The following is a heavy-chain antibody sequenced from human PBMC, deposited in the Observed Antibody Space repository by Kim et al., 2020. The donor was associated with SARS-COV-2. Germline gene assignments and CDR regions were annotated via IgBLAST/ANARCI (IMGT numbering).Heavy chain of an antibody. J-gene: IGHJ4*02. CDR3: ASLSPETTVTNGYLDY. V-gene: IGHV4-61*01. D-gene: IGHD4-17*01. CDR1: GGSVSSGSYY. CDR2: IYYSGST. Sequence: SETLSLTCTVSGGSVSSGSYYWNWIRQPPGKGLEWIGYIYYSGSTNYNPSLKSRVTISADTSKNQFSLKLSSVTAADTAVYYCASLSPETTVTNGYLDYWGQGTLVTVSS.